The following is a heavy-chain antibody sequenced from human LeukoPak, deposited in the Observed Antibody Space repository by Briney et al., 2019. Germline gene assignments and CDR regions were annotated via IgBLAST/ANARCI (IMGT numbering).Heavy chain of an antibody. D-gene: IGHD3-3*01. CDR3: ARRRNYDFWSGYFVPFDY. CDR2: INHSGST. J-gene: IGHJ4*02. CDR1: GGSFSGYY. Sequence: SETLSLTCANYGGSFSGYYWSWIRQPPGKGLEWIGEINHSGSTNYNPSLKSRVTISVGTSKNQFSLKLSSVTAADTAVYYCARRRNYDFWSGYFVPFDYWGQGTLVTVSS. V-gene: IGHV4-34*01.